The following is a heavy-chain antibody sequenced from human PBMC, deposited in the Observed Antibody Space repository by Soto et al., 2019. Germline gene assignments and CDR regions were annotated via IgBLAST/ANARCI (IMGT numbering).Heavy chain of an antibody. V-gene: IGHV1-69*13. D-gene: IGHD3-10*01. CDR3: ARDSGGELRPFDI. Sequence: GASVKVSCKASGGTFSSYAISWVRQAPGQGLEWMGGIIPILGTANYAQKFQGRATITADESTSTAYMELSSLRSEDTAVYYCARDSGGELRPFDIWGQGTMVTVSS. J-gene: IGHJ3*02. CDR1: GGTFSSYA. CDR2: IIPILGTA.